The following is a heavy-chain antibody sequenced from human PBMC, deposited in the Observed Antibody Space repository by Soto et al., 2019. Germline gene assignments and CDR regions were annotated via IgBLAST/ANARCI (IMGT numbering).Heavy chain of an antibody. D-gene: IGHD6-13*01. Sequence: EVQLVESGGGLVQPGGSLRLSCAASGFSFDSFSMDWVRQAPGKGLEWVSYISSGSGSIYYADSVKGRFTISRDNAKNPLSLQMNSLRAEDTAVYYCAKLTGGSSWHPLDSWGQGTQVTVSS. V-gene: IGHV3-48*04. CDR2: ISSGSGSI. CDR3: AKLTGGSSWHPLDS. J-gene: IGHJ4*02. CDR1: GFSFDSFS.